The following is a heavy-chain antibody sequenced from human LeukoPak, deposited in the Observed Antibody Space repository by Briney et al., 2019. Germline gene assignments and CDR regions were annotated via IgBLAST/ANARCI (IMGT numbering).Heavy chain of an antibody. CDR2: ISYDGSNK. D-gene: IGHD3-3*01. CDR3: ARDRGRFLEWLPTFDY. J-gene: IGHJ4*02. CDR1: GFTFSSYA. Sequence: GGSLRLSCAASGFTFSSYAMHWVRQAPGKGLEWVAVISYDGSNKYYADSVKGRFTIPRDNSKNTLYLQMNSLRAEDTAVYYCARDRGRFLEWLPTFDYWGQGTLVTVSS. V-gene: IGHV3-30-3*01.